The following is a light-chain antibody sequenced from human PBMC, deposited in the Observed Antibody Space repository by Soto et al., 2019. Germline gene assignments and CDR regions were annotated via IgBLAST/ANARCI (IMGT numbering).Light chain of an antibody. CDR2: GEF. CDR3: QQYGSLIT. J-gene: IGKJ5*01. V-gene: IGKV3-20*01. CDR1: QSLYSNY. Sequence: EIVLTQSPGTLSLSPGERATLSCRASQSLYSNYLAWHQQKPGQAPRLLIYGEFSRATDIPDRFSGSGSGTNFTLTINRLEPEDSAVYYCQQYGSLITFGQGTRLEIK.